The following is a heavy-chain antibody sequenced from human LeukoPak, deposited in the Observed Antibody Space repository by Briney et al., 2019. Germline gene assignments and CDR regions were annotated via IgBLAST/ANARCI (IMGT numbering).Heavy chain of an antibody. CDR3: AKVDGDYVFMLDY. Sequence: GGSLRLSCAASGFTFSTYWMHWVRQAPGKGLVWVSGTDGSSKSTTYADSVKGRFTISRDNAKNTLYLQMNSLRAEDTAVYYCAKVDGDYVFMLDYWGQGTLVTVSS. V-gene: IGHV3-74*03. J-gene: IGHJ4*02. CDR2: TDGSSKST. CDR1: GFTFSTYW. D-gene: IGHD4-17*01.